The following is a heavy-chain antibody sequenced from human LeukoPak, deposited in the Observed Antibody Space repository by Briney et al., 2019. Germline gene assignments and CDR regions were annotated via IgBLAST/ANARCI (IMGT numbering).Heavy chain of an antibody. CDR3: ARGRGVHWFGELFFDY. CDR2: ISYDGSNK. V-gene: IGHV3-30*04. J-gene: IGHJ4*02. Sequence: GGSLRLSCAASGFTFSSYAMHWVRQAPGKGLEWVAVISYDGSNKYYADSVKGRFTISRDNSKNTLYLQMNSLRAEDTAVYYCARGRGVHWFGELFFDYWGRGTLVTVSS. D-gene: IGHD3-10*01. CDR1: GFTFSSYA.